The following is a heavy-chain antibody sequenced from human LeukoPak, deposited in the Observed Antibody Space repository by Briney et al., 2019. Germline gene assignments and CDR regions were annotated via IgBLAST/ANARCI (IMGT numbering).Heavy chain of an antibody. D-gene: IGHD6-19*01. CDR2: ISGRGGSA. CDR1: GFTFSSYD. V-gene: IGHV3-23*01. Sequence: GGSLRLSCAASGFTFSSYDMGWVRQAPGKGLEWVSAISGRGGSAYYADSVKGRFTISRDNSKNTLYLQMNSLRAEDTAVYYCARVGSGWYLLGYWGQGTLVTVSS. J-gene: IGHJ4*02. CDR3: ARVGSGWYLLGY.